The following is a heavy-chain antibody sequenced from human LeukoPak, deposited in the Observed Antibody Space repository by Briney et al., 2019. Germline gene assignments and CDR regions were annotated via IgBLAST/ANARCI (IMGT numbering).Heavy chain of an antibody. CDR2: TYYWSKSYN. Sequence: SRTVSLTFAICGDSVSNKISAGKWISRSPSRVLEWLARTYYWSKSYNDYLVDVQSPITPTPDTAKNEYAQQRNSLTSQGRVVYYCARDRSGGYRDWGQGTLVTVSS. CDR1: GDSVSNKISA. D-gene: IGHD1-26*01. V-gene: IGHV6-1*01. CDR3: ARDRSGGYRD. J-gene: IGHJ4*02.